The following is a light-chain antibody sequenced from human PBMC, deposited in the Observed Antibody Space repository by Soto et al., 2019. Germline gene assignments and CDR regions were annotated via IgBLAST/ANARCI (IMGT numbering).Light chain of an antibody. CDR1: SSDVGGYNY. V-gene: IGLV2-14*01. Sequence: QSALTQPASVSGSPGQSITISCTGTSSDVGGYNYVSWYQQHPGKAPKLMIYEVSNRPSGVSNRFSGSMSGNTASLTISGLQAEYEADYYCSSYTSSSTRVFGTGTKLTVL. J-gene: IGLJ1*01. CDR2: EVS. CDR3: SSYTSSSTRV.